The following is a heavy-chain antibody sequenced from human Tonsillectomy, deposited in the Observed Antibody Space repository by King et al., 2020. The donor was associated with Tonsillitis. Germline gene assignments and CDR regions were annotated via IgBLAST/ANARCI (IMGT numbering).Heavy chain of an antibody. CDR2: ISYDGSNQ. J-gene: IGHJ4*02. Sequence: VQLVESGGGVVQPGGSLRLSCGASGFTFNNYVMHWVRQAPGKGLEWVALISYDGSNQHYADSVRGRLTLSRENSKSTLFQQMNSLRGDDTAMYYCARGGRLLTSSLDYWGQGTLVTVSS. V-gene: IGHV3-30*01. CDR3: ARGGRLLTSSLDY. D-gene: IGHD6-6*01. CDR1: GFTFNNYV.